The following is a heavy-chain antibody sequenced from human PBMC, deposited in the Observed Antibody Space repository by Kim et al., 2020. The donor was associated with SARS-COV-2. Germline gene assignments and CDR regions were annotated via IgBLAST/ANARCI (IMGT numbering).Heavy chain of an antibody. V-gene: IGHV1-69*13. D-gene: IGHD2-2*01. CDR1: GGTFSSYA. J-gene: IGHJ5*02. CDR3: ARVVVPADMYNWFDP. Sequence: SVKVSCKASGGTFSSYAISWVRQAPGQGLEWMGGIIPIFGTANYAQKFQGRVTITADESTSTAYMELSSLRSEDTAVYYCARVVVPADMYNWFDPWGQGTLVTVSS. CDR2: IIPIFGTA.